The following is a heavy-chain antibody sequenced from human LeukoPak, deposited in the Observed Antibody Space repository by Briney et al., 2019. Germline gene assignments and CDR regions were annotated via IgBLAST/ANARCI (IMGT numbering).Heavy chain of an antibody. V-gene: IGHV1-8*01. CDR1: GYTFTSYD. CDR3: TRSPITGTGFLDY. J-gene: IGHJ4*02. D-gene: IGHD1/OR15-1a*01. Sequence: ASVKVSCKASGYTFTSYDINWVRQATGQGLEWMGWMNPNSGNTGYAQKFQGRVTMTRDTSTTTVYMELSSLRSEDTAVYYCTRSPITGTGFLDYWGQGTLVTVSS. CDR2: MNPNSGNT.